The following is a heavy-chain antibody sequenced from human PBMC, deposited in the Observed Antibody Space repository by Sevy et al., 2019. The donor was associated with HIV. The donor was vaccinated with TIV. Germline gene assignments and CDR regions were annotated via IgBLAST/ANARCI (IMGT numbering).Heavy chain of an antibody. CDR3: ARCQPDNYYHDGAVYYGLLFDH. CDR1: GFTFGDYW. D-gene: IGHD3-9*01. V-gene: IGHV3-7*01. CDR2: IKQGGSET. J-gene: IGHJ4*02. Sequence: GGSLRLSCAASGFTFGDYWLKWDRQVPGKGLEWVANIKQGGSETYYADSVKGRVSISRDNAKKSLYLQMISLRAEDTAVYYCARCQPDNYYHDGAVYYGLLFDHWGQGALVTVSS.